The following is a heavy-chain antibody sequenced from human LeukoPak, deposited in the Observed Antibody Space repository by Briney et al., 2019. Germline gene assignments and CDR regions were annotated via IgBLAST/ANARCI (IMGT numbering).Heavy chain of an antibody. CDR3: ARGMGSDY. V-gene: IGHV4-59*01. Sequence: SETLSLTCTVSGGSISSYYRSWIRQPPGKGLEWIGYIYYSGSTNYNPSLKSRVTISVDTSKNQFSLKLSSVTAADTAVYYCARGMGSDYWGQGTLVTVSS. D-gene: IGHD5-24*01. J-gene: IGHJ4*02. CDR2: IYYSGST. CDR1: GGSISSYY.